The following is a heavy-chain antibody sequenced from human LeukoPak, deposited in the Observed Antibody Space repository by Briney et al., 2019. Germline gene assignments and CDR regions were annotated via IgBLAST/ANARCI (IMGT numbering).Heavy chain of an antibody. CDR2: INPSGGST. D-gene: IGHD3-10*01. Sequence: ASVKVSCKASGYTFTSYYMHWVRQAPGQGLEWMGIINPSGGSTSYAQKFQGRVTMTRDTSTSTVYMELSSLRSEDTAVYYCARDPLGGSGSYLLDYWGQGTLVTVSS. J-gene: IGHJ4*02. CDR3: ARDPLGGSGSYLLDY. CDR1: GYTFTSYY. V-gene: IGHV1-46*01.